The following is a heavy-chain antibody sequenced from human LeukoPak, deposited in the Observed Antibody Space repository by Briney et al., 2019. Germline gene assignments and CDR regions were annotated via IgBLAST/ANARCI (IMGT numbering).Heavy chain of an antibody. J-gene: IGHJ4*02. CDR2: ISASGP. Sequence: GGSLRLSCAASGFTFSSYAMSWVRQAPGKGLEWVSTISASGPYYADAVRGRFTISRDNSRNTLSLQMDSLRAEDTAVYYCAKDHESDGYPCLDHWGLGTLVTVSS. CDR3: AKDHESDGYPCLDH. D-gene: IGHD3-22*01. V-gene: IGHV3-23*01. CDR1: GFTFSSYA.